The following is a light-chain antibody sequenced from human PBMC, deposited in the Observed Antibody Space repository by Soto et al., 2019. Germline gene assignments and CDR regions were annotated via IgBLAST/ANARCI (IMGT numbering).Light chain of an antibody. CDR1: QSVRSN. CDR3: QQYNDWPGT. V-gene: IGKV3-15*01. J-gene: IGKJ2*01. Sequence: EIVMTQSPGTLSVSPGERATLSCRASQSVRSNLAWYQQKPGQAPRLLIYGASTRATGIPARFSGSGSGTELTLTISSLQSEDCEVYYCQQYNDWPGTFGQGTTLEVK. CDR2: GAS.